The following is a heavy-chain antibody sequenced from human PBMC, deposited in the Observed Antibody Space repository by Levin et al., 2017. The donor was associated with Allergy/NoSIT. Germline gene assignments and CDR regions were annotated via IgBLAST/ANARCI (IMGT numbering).Heavy chain of an antibody. CDR3: ARYGDLGYCSGGSCTPVVYYFDY. V-gene: IGHV3-48*02. Sequence: GGSLRLSCAASGFTFSSYSMNWVRQAPGKGLEWVSYISSSSSTIYYADSVKGRFTISRDNAKNSLYLQMNSLRDEDTAVYYCARYGDLGYCSGGSCTPVVYYFDYWGQGTLVTVSS. CDR2: ISSSSSTI. D-gene: IGHD2-15*01. J-gene: IGHJ4*02. CDR1: GFTFSSYS.